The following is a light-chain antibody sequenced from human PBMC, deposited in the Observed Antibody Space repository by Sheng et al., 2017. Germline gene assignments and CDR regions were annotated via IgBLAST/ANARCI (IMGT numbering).Light chain of an antibody. CDR3: QQYNNWPPWT. Sequence: DIVMTQSPATLSVSPGERVILSCRASQTINTNLAWYQQKPGQAPRLLIYGASTRATGIPARFSGSGSGTEFTLTITSLQSEDFAVYYCQQYNNWPPWTFGQGPKVE. CDR1: QTINTN. V-gene: IGKV3-15*01. J-gene: IGKJ1*01. CDR2: GAS.